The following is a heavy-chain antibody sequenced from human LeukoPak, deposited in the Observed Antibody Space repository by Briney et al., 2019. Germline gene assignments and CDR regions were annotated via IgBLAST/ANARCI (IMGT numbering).Heavy chain of an antibody. D-gene: IGHD2/OR15-2a*01. V-gene: IGHV4-59*08. CDR2: VYYTGST. J-gene: IGHJ3*02. CDR3: ARHRQYDADAFDI. CDR1: GGSISSYY. Sequence: SETLSRTCTVSGGSISSYYWSWIRQPPGKGLEWIGYVYYTGSTKYNPSLKSRVTISVDTSKNQFSLKLSYITAADTAVYYCARHRQYDADAFDIWGQGTMVTVSS.